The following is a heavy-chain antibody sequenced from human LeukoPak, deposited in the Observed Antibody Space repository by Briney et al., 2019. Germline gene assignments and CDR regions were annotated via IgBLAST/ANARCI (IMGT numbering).Heavy chain of an antibody. D-gene: IGHD4-17*01. CDR2: ISGGGGST. CDR3: ARGTTAKGWYFDL. V-gene: IGHV3-23*01. J-gene: IGHJ2*01. Sequence: GGSLRLSCAASGFTFSSYAMSWVRQAPGKGLEWVSAISGGGGSTFYADSVKGRFTISRDNSKNTLYLQMNSLRAEDTAVYYCARGTTAKGWYFDLWGRGTLVTVSS. CDR1: GFTFSSYA.